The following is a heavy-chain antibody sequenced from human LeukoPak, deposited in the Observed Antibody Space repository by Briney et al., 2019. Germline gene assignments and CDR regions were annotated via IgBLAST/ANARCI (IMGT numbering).Heavy chain of an antibody. J-gene: IGHJ4*02. CDR2: IKQDGSDK. CDR3: ARDYD. V-gene: IGHV3-7*01. D-gene: IGHD4-17*01. Sequence: GGSLRLSCAASGFTFSDYWMNWVRQAPGKGLEWVANIKQDGSDKYYVDSVKGRFTISRDNAKNSLYLQMNSLRVEDTAVYYCARDYDWGQGTLVTVSS. CDR1: GFTFSDYW.